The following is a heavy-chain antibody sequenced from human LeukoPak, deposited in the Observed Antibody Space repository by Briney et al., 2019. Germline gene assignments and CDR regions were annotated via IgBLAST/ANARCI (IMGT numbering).Heavy chain of an antibody. CDR2: INHSGST. Sequence: SETLSLTCAVYGGSFSGYYWSWIRQPPGKGLEWIGEINHSGSTNYNPSLKSRVTISVDTSKNQFSLKLSSVAAADTAVYYCQRGWNWFDPWGQGTLVTVSS. J-gene: IGHJ5*02. V-gene: IGHV4-34*01. CDR1: GGSFSGYY. CDR3: QRGWNWFDP. D-gene: IGHD5-24*01.